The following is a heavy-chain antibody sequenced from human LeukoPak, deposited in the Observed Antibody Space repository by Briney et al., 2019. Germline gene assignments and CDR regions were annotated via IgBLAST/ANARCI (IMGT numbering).Heavy chain of an antibody. J-gene: IGHJ3*02. V-gene: IGHV4-4*07. D-gene: IGHD5-18*01. CDR3: ARDAGIQLWLGAFDI. CDR1: GGSISSYY. Sequence: PSETLSLTCTASGGSISSYYWSWIRQPAGKGLEWIGRIDTSGSTNYNPSLKSRVTMSVDTSKNQFSLKLSSVTAADTAVYYCARDAGIQLWLGAFDIWGQGTMVTVSS. CDR2: IDTSGST.